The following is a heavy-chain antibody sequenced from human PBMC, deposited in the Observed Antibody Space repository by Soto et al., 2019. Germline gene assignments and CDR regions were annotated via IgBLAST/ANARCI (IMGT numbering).Heavy chain of an antibody. D-gene: IGHD2-15*01. J-gene: IGHJ4*02. CDR3: ASALVAGSFDY. CDR1: GGSISSYY. V-gene: IGHV4-59*01. CDR2: IYYSGST. Sequence: ASETLSLTCTVSGGSISSYYWSWIRQPPGKGLEWIGYIYYSGSTNYNPSLKSRVTISVDTSKNQFSLKLSSVTAADTAVYYCASALVAGSFDYWGQGTLVTVSS.